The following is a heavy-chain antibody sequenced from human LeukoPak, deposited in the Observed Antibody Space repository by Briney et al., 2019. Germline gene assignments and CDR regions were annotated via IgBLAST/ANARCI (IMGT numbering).Heavy chain of an antibody. D-gene: IGHD1-26*01. CDR3: ARVDSGSYYRWFDP. V-gene: IGHV3-74*01. Sequence: GGSLRLSCAASGFAFISTSIHWVRQARGKGVVWVSRINSDGSRTSYADSVKGRFTISRDNAKNTLYLQMNSLRAEDTAVYYCARVDSGSYYRWFDPWGQGTLVTVSS. CDR2: INSDGSRT. J-gene: IGHJ5*02. CDR1: GFAFISTS.